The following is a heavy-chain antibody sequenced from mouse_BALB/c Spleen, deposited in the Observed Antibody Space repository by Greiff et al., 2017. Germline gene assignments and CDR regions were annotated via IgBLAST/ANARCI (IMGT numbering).Heavy chain of an antibody. V-gene: IGHV14-3*02. CDR3: AKVNYACFDY. Sequence: VQLKESGAELVKPGASVKLSCTASGFNIKDTYMHWVKQRPEQGLEWIGRIDPANGNTKYDPKFQGQATITADTSSNTAYLKLSSLTSEDTAVYYCAKVNYACFDYWGQGTTLTVAS. J-gene: IGHJ2*01. CDR1: GFNIKDTY. D-gene: IGHD2-1*01. CDR2: IDPANGNT.